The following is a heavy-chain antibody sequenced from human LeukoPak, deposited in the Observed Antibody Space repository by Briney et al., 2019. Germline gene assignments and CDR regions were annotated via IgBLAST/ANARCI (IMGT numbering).Heavy chain of an antibody. Sequence: PSETLSLTCTVSGGSISGYYWSWIRQPPGKGLEWIGYISDSGSTNYNPSLKSRVTISLDSFKNQFSLKLSSMTAADTAVYSCARYYTSGVYFDYWGQGTLVTVSS. CDR1: GGSISGYY. D-gene: IGHD3-10*01. CDR2: ISDSGST. CDR3: ARYYTSGVYFDY. V-gene: IGHV4-4*09. J-gene: IGHJ4*02.